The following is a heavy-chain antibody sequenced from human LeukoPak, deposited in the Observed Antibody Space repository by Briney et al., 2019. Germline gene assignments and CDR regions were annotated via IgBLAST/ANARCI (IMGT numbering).Heavy chain of an antibody. V-gene: IGHV4-4*02. CDR3: ARLWVLKYYFDY. CDR2: IYHSGGT. D-gene: IGHD1-26*01. Sequence: PSGTLSLTCAVSGGSISSSTNWWSWVRQPPGKGLEWIGEIYHSGGTNYNPSLKSRITISVDTSKNQFSLKLSSVTAADTAVYYCARLWVLKYYFDYWGPGTLVTVSS. J-gene: IGHJ4*02. CDR1: GGSISSSTNW.